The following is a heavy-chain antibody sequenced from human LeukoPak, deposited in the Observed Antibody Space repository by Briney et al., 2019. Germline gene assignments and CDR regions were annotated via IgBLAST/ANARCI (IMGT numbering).Heavy chain of an antibody. Sequence: ASVKVSCKASGGTFSSYAISWVRQAPGQRLEWMGWINAGNGNTKYSQKFRGRVTITRDTSASTAYMELSSLRSEDTAVYYCAREDPAFDIWGQGTMVTVSS. J-gene: IGHJ3*02. V-gene: IGHV1-3*01. CDR1: GGTFSSYA. CDR3: AREDPAFDI. CDR2: INAGNGNT.